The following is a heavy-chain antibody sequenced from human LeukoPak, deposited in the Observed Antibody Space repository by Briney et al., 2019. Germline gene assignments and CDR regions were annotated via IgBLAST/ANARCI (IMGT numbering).Heavy chain of an antibody. D-gene: IGHD3-9*01. J-gene: IGHJ4*02. CDR3: AKWGDYDVLTGYYVSDF. CDR1: GFIFSNYA. V-gene: IGHV3-23*01. Sequence: GASLRLSCAAAGFIFSNYAMYWVRQAPGKGLEWVSAISGRSDNTYYADSVKGRFTLSRDSSKNTLYLQMNSLRADDTAVYYCAKWGDYDVLTGYYVSDFWGQGTLVTVSS. CDR2: ISGRSDNT.